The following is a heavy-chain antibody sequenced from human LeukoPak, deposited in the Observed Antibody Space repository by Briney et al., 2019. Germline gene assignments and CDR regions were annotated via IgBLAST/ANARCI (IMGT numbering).Heavy chain of an antibody. Sequence: SETLSLTCTVSGGSINTYYWTWIRQSAGKGLEWIGRIYSSGITNYNPSLQSRVSLSVDTSKNQFSLKLSSVTAADTAVYYCARGMREVRLQSPAYIVVVTAHPLPDYWGQGTLVTVSS. CDR2: IYSSGIT. D-gene: IGHD2-21*02. CDR3: ARGMREVRLQSPAYIVVVTAHPLPDY. V-gene: IGHV4-4*07. J-gene: IGHJ4*02. CDR1: GGSINTYY.